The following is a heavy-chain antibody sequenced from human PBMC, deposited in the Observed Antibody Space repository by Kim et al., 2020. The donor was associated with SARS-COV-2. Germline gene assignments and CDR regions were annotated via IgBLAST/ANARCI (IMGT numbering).Heavy chain of an antibody. D-gene: IGHD6-19*01. CDR2: IKHSGST. J-gene: IGHJ6*02. CDR1: GGSFSGYY. V-gene: IGHV4-34*01. CDR3: ARGRRRQWLATSHYHHSGMYV. Sequence: SETLSLTCAVYGGSFSGYYWSWIRQPPGKGLEWIGEIKHSGSTNYNPSLKSRGTISVDTSKNQLSLKLSSVTAADTAVYYCARGRRRQWLATSHYHHSGMYVSGAGTPRTVS.